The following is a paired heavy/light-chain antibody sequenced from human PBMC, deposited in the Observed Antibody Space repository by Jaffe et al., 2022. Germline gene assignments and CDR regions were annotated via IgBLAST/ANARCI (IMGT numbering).Light chain of an antibody. Sequence: DIVMTQSPLSPPVTPGEPASISCRSSQSLLASNGYNYLDWYLQKPGQSPQLLIYLASSRASGVPDRFSGSGSGTDFTLKISRVEAEDVGVYYCMQNVQFPYTFGQGTKLEIK. CDR2: LAS. CDR1: QSLLASNGYNY. J-gene: IGKJ2*01. CDR3: MQNVQFPYT. V-gene: IGKV2-28*01.
Heavy chain of an antibody. J-gene: IGHJ5*02. CDR3: ARGLQEEGRGYWFDP. D-gene: IGHD4-4*01. CDR1: GFTFGDHA. CDR2: IRHKAYGGTT. Sequence: DVHLVESGGDLVQPGRSLRLSCTGSGFTFGDHAMTWVRQAPGKGLEWVGLIRHKAYGGTTEYAASVRGRFTFSRDDSRNIAYLQMNSVKIEDTALYYCARGLQEEGRGYWFDPWGPGTLVTVSS. V-gene: IGHV3-49*04.